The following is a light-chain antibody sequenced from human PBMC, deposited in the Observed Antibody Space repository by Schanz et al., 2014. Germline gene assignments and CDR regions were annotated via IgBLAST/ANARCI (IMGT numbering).Light chain of an antibody. J-gene: IGKJ4*01. CDR2: TAS. CDR1: QTISSY. Sequence: DIQMTQSPSSLSASVGDRVTITCRASQTISSYLNWYQQKPGKAPNLLIYTASTLQSGVPSRFSGSGSGTDFTLTISSLQPEDFATYYCQQATGFPPTFGGGTKVEIK. V-gene: IGKV1-39*01. CDR3: QQATGFPPT.